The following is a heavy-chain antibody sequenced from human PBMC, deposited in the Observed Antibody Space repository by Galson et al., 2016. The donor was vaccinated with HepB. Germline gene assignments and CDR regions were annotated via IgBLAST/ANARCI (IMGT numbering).Heavy chain of an antibody. V-gene: IGHV3-23*01. J-gene: IGHJ6*04. CDR3: VRGGTAPDV. CDR1: GFNFSRYG. D-gene: IGHD3-16*01. CDR2: ISLSGNSR. Sequence: SPRLSCAGSGFNFSRYGMSWVSQAPGQGLEDVSSISLSGNSRDDAESVKGRFTISRDNYRSMLFLQMNSLKKEDTGVSSCVRGGTAPDVWGKGTTVTVSS.